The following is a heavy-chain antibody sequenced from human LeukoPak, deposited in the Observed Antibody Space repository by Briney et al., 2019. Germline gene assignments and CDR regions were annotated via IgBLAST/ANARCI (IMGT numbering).Heavy chain of an antibody. V-gene: IGHV4-4*07. J-gene: IGHJ3*02. CDR3: ARDSGFWKGMVRGVIGAFDI. D-gene: IGHD3-10*01. CDR2: IYTSGST. CDR1: GGSISSYY. Sequence: SETLSLTCTASGGSISSYYWSWIRQPAGKGLEWIGRIYTSGSTNYNPSLKSRVTMSVDTSKNQFSLKLSSVTAADTAVYYCARDSGFWKGMVRGVIGAFDIWGQGTMVTVSS.